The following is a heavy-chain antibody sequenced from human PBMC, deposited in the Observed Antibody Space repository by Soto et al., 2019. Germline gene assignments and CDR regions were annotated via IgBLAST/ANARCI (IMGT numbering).Heavy chain of an antibody. V-gene: IGHV4-39*01. D-gene: IGHD2-2*01. CDR2: IYYRGST. Sequence: SETLSLTCTVSGDSISSSRYYWGWVRQPPGKGLEWNGSIYYRGSTYYSPSLKSRVTISVDTSKNQFSLKLSSVTAADTAVYYCARHLHPTTGYCPSTSCYHFDYWGQGTLVTVSS. J-gene: IGHJ4*02. CDR1: GDSISSSRYY. CDR3: ARHLHPTTGYCPSTSCYHFDY.